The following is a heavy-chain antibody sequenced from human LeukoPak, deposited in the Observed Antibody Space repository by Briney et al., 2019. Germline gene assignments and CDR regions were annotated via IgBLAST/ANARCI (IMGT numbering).Heavy chain of an antibody. CDR3: ARDAYYYGSGSPYYYYYMDV. Sequence: GGSLRLSCAASGFTFDDYGMSWVRQAPGKGLEWVSGINWNGGSTGYADSVKGRFTISRDNAKNSLYLQMNSLRAEDTALYYCARDAYYYGSGSPYYYYYMDVWGKGTTVTVSS. CDR1: GFTFDDYG. J-gene: IGHJ6*03. V-gene: IGHV3-20*04. CDR2: INWNGGST. D-gene: IGHD3-10*01.